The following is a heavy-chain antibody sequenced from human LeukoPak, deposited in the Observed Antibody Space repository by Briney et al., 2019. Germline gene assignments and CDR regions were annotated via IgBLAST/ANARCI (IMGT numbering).Heavy chain of an antibody. Sequence: QPGGSLRLSCAASGFTFSSYSMNWVRQAPGKGLEWVSYISTSSSAIYYADSVKGRFTISRDNAKNSLYLQMNSLRAEDTAVYYCARAAWGWEKPRYFDSWGQGTLVTVPS. J-gene: IGHJ4*02. CDR3: ARAAWGWEKPRYFDS. D-gene: IGHD1-26*01. V-gene: IGHV3-48*04. CDR1: GFTFSSYS. CDR2: ISTSSSAI.